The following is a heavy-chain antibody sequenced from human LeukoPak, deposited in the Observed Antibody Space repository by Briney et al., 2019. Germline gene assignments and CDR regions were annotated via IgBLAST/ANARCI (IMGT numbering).Heavy chain of an antibody. J-gene: IGHJ2*01. D-gene: IGHD4-11*01. CDR2: IYHSGST. CDR1: GYSINSGYY. V-gene: IGHV4-38-2*02. CDR3: ARYSNYGNWYFDL. Sequence: SETLSLTCTVSGYSINSGYYWGWIRQPPGKGLEWIGSIYHSGSTYNNPSLKSRVTISVDTSKNQFSLKLSSVTAADTAVYYCARYSNYGNWYFDLWGRGTLVTVSS.